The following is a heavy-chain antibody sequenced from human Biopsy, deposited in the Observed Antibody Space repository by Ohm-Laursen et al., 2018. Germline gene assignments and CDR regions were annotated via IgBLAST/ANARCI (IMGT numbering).Heavy chain of an antibody. D-gene: IGHD2-2*01. CDR2: ITQSGCT. J-gene: IGHJ6*02. CDR3: VRVAVQGRGAAYQGRFLYGMDV. CDR1: GLSFNGYF. Sequence: SETLSLTCAVYGLSFNGYFWSWIRQPPGKGLEWIGDITQSGCTNYSPSLKSQDTISVDTAKHQFSLSLRTVTAADTAVYYCVRVAVQGRGAAYQGRFLYGMDVGGQGTAVSV. V-gene: IGHV4-34*01.